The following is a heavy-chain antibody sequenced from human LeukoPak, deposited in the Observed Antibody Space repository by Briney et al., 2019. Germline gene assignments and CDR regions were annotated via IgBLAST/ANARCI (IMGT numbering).Heavy chain of an antibody. CDR1: GFTFSSYA. Sequence: GGSLRLSCAASGFTFSSYAMSWIRQAPGKGLEWAPAIVGSGGSTYYADSVKGRFTISRDNSKNTLYLQMNSLRAEDTAVYYCAKPKSGSYPGYYFDYWGQGTLVTVSS. CDR3: AKPKSGSYPGYYFDY. CDR2: IVGSGGST. D-gene: IGHD1-26*01. J-gene: IGHJ4*02. V-gene: IGHV3-23*01.